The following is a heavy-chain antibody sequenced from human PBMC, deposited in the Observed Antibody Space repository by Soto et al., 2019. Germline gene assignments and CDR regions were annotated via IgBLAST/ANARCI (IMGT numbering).Heavy chain of an antibody. V-gene: IGHV3-23*01. CDR1: GFMFNNSA. CDR3: ARAKAVVIAALDI. Sequence: GGSLRLSCKASGFMFNNSAMTWVRQAPGQGLQWVASVSDNGGSRGGTYYADSVKGRFTISRDNSKNTLYLQLDSLTGADTAVYYCARAKAVVIAALDIWGQGTMVAVSS. D-gene: IGHD2-21*01. J-gene: IGHJ3*02. CDR2: VSDNGGSRGGT.